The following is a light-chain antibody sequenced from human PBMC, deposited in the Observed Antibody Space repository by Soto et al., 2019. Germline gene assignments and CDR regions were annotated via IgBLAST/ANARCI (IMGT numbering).Light chain of an antibody. CDR3: HQYGSFPHT. Sequence: EIVLTQSPGTLSLSPGERATLSCRASRSVSGSSLAWYQLKPGQAPRLLISGASSRATGVPDRFSGSESGTEFTFIISRLEPEDFGMYYCHQYGSFPHTFGQGTELETK. CDR2: GAS. CDR1: RSVSGSS. V-gene: IGKV3-20*01. J-gene: IGKJ2*01.